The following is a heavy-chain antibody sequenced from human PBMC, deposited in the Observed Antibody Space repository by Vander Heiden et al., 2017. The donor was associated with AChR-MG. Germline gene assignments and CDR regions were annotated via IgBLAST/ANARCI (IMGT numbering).Heavy chain of an antibody. CDR3: ARKAMAIDY. V-gene: IGHV4-59*08. J-gene: IGHJ4*02. D-gene: IGHD5-12*01. Sequence: QVQLQESGPGLVKPSETLSLTCTVSGGCISRYYWSWIRQSPGKGLEWIGYIYYTGSTNYNPSLQSRVTISVDTSKNQFSLKLSSVTAADTAVYYCARKAMAIDYWGRGTLVTVSS. CDR2: IYYTGST. CDR1: GGCISRYY.